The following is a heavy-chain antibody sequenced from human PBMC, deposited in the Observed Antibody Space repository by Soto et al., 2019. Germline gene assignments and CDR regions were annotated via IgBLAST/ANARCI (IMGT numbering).Heavy chain of an antibody. J-gene: IGHJ4*02. CDR3: ASRHSSPYFDY. CDR2: IYCSGST. D-gene: IGHD6-13*01. V-gene: IGHV4-30-4*01. Sequence: PSETLSLTCTVSAGSISSGGYYWSWIRQPPGKGLEWIGSIYCSGSTYYNPSLKSRVTISVDTSKNQFSLKLNSVTAADTAVYYCASRHSSPYFDYWGQGTLVTVSS. CDR1: AGSISSGGYY.